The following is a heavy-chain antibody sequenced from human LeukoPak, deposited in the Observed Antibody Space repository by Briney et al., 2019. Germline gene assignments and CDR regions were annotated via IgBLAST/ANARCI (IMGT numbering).Heavy chain of an antibody. CDR3: AKDGSSSWAHYYYYGMDV. V-gene: IGHV3-23*01. Sequence: GGSLRLSCAASGFTFSSYAMSWVRQAPGKGLERVSAISGSGGSTYYADSVKGRFTISRDNSKNTLYLQMNSLRAEDTAVYYCAKDGSSSWAHYYYYGMDVWGQGTTVTVSS. CDR2: ISGSGGST. D-gene: IGHD6-13*01. J-gene: IGHJ6*02. CDR1: GFTFSSYA.